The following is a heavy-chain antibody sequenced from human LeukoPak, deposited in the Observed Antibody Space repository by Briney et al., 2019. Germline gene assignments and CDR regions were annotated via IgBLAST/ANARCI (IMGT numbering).Heavy chain of an antibody. CDR3: ARRWAVWGSYRLSYYLDY. Sequence: PSETLSLTCAVYGGSFSGYYWSWIRQPPGKGLEWIGEINHSGSTNYNPSLKSRVTISVDTSKNQFSLKLSSVTAADTAVYYCARRWAVWGSYRLSYYLDYWGQGTLVTVSS. D-gene: IGHD3-16*02. CDR1: GGSFSGYY. CDR2: INHSGST. V-gene: IGHV4-34*01. J-gene: IGHJ4*02.